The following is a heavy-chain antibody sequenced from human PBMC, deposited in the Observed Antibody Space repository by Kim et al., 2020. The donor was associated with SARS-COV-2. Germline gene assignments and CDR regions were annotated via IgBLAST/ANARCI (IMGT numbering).Heavy chain of an antibody. CDR1: GGSISSSSYY. D-gene: IGHD3-10*01. Sequence: SETLSLTCTVSGGSISSSSYYWGWIRQPPGKGLEWIGSIYYSGSTYYNPSLKSRVTISVDTSKNQFSLKLSSVTAADTAVYYCARPLSGYGSGSYLNGMDDWGQGTTVTVSS. CDR3: ARPLSGYGSGSYLNGMDD. V-gene: IGHV4-39*01. J-gene: IGHJ6*02. CDR2: IYYSGST.